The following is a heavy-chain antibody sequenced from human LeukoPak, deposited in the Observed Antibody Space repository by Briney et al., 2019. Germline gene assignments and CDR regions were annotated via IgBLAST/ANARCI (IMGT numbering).Heavy chain of an antibody. CDR3: ASGGTTVTLNWFDP. D-gene: IGHD4-17*01. V-gene: IGHV1-18*01. Sequence: GASVKVSCKASGYTFTSYGISWVRQAPGQGLEWMGWISAYNGNTNYAQKFQGRVTITADKSTSTAYMELSSLRSEDTAVYYCASGGTTVTLNWFDPWGQGTLVTVSS. CDR1: GYTFTSYG. J-gene: IGHJ5*02. CDR2: ISAYNGNT.